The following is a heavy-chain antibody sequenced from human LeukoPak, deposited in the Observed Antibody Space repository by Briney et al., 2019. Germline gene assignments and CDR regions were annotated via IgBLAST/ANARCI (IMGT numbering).Heavy chain of an antibody. CDR3: AREVVVTAKFDY. D-gene: IGHD2-21*02. CDR2: IYTSGST. CDR1: GGSISSGSYY. V-gene: IGHV4-61*02. J-gene: IGHJ4*02. Sequence: PSETLSLNCTVSGGSISSGSYYWSWIRQPAGKGLEWIGRIYTSGSTNYNPSLKSRVTISVDTSKNQFSLKLSSVTAADTAVYYCAREVVVTAKFDYWGQGTLVTVSS.